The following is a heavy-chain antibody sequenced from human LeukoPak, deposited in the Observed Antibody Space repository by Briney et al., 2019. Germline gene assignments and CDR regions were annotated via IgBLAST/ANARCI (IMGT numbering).Heavy chain of an antibody. J-gene: IGHJ6*04. CDR2: MSHNRGT. Sequence: SETLSLTCAVSGYSISSGYYWGGIRQPPGKGLEWIGSMSHNRGTYYNPSLKSRVTISMDTSKNQFSLRLSSVTAADTAVYYCASYYASGVSAYNYYGMDVWGKGTTVTVSS. D-gene: IGHD3-10*01. CDR1: GYSISSGYY. CDR3: ASYYASGVSAYNYYGMDV. V-gene: IGHV4-38-2*01.